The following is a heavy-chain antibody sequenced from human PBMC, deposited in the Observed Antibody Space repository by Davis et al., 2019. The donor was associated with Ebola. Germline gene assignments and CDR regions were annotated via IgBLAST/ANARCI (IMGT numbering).Heavy chain of an antibody. D-gene: IGHD1-1*01. CDR1: GVTFSDYS. Sequence: PGASLTLSCAASGVTFSDYSMIWVRQTPGKGLERASFISPDSGYVNYGDSVKGRFSISRDNAKKSLYLQINNVRAEDTAVYYCARDRDWSVDYWGQGTLVTVSS. CDR3: ARDRDWSVDY. J-gene: IGHJ4*02. CDR2: ISPDSGYV. V-gene: IGHV3-21*01.